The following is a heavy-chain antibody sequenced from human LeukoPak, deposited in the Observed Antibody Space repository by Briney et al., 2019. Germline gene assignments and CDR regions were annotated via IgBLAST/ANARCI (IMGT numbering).Heavy chain of an antibody. J-gene: IGHJ4*02. CDR1: GFTFSSYG. D-gene: IGHD5-18*01. CDR3: AKDRYSYAFEYSDS. CDR2: ISYDGSNK. V-gene: IGHV3-30*18. Sequence: RGSLRLSCAASGFTFSSYGMHWVRQAPGKGLEWVAVISYDGSNKYYADSVKGRFTISRDNSKNTLSLQVSSLRAEDTAVYYCAKDRYSYAFEYSDSWGQGTLVTVSS.